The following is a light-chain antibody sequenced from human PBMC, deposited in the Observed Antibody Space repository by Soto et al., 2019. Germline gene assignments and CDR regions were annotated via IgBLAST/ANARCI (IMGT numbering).Light chain of an antibody. Sequence: QSVLTQPRSVSGSPGQSVTISCTGTSSDVGGYNYVSWYQQHPGKAPKLMIYDVSKRPSGVPDRFSGSKSGNTASLTISGLRAEDEADYYCCSYAGSSYVFGTGTKVTVL. V-gene: IGLV2-11*01. CDR3: CSYAGSSYV. J-gene: IGLJ1*01. CDR2: DVS. CDR1: SSDVGGYNY.